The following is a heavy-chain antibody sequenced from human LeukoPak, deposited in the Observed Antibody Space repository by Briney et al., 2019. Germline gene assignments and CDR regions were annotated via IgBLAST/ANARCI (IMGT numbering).Heavy chain of an antibody. Sequence: GGSLRLSCAASGFTLSSYWISWVRHAPGKGLEWVANIKQDGSDKYYGDSVEGRFTISRDNSNNTLYLQMNSLRTEDTAVYYCVKESVGDMDYVFDYWGQGILVTVSS. CDR3: VKESVGDMDYVFDY. CDR2: IKQDGSDK. V-gene: IGHV3-7*01. D-gene: IGHD1-26*01. CDR1: GFTLSSYW. J-gene: IGHJ4*02.